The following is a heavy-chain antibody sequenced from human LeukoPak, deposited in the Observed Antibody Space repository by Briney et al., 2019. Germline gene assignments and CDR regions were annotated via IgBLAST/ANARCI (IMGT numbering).Heavy chain of an antibody. J-gene: IGHJ4*02. CDR3: ARAPITSPFYFDY. CDR2: INWSGGST. CDR1: AFTFSNYW. Sequence: GGSLRLSCAASAFTFSNYWMSWVRQAPGKGLEWVSGINWSGGSTGYADPLRGRFTISRDNAKNSLYLQMDSLRAEDTALYYCARAPITSPFYFDYWGQGTLVTVSS. D-gene: IGHD2-2*01. V-gene: IGHV3-20*04.